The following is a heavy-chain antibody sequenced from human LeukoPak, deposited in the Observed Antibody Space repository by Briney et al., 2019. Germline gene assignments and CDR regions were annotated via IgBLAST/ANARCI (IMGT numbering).Heavy chain of an antibody. D-gene: IGHD3-22*01. Sequence: MPSETLSLTCIVSGGSVSSGSYYWSWIRQPPGKGLEWIGYIYYSGSTNYNPSLKSRVTISVDTSKNQFSLKLSSVTAADTAVYYCARGGPYSSGFYWLDYWGQGTLVTVSS. V-gene: IGHV4-61*01. J-gene: IGHJ4*02. CDR2: IYYSGST. CDR1: GGSVSSGSYY. CDR3: ARGGPYSSGFYWLDY.